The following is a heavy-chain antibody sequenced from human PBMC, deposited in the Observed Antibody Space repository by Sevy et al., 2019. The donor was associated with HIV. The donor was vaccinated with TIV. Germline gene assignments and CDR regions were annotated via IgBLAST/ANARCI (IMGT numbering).Heavy chain of an antibody. CDR3: ARQGGIVDRAFDF. D-gene: IGHD2-21*01. Sequence: SETLSLTCTVSGGSVSSSGYYRGWIRQPPGKGLEWIGNVYYSGSADYNPSLKSRATISVDTPKNQFSLKVKSVTAADTAVYYCARQGGIVDRAFDFWGQGTLVTVSS. CDR2: VYYSGSA. J-gene: IGHJ4*02. CDR1: GGSVSSSGYY. V-gene: IGHV4-39*01.